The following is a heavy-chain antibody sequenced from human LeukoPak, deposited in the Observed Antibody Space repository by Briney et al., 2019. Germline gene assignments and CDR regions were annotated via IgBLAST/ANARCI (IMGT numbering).Heavy chain of an antibody. Sequence: GVSVKVSCKASGGTFSSYAISWVRQAPGQGLEWMGGIIPIFGTANYAQKFQGRVTITADESTSTAYMELSSLRSEDTAVYYCARMVDIVAPFDLWGRGTLVTVSS. CDR2: IIPIFGTA. CDR1: GGTFSSYA. CDR3: ARMVDIVAPFDL. V-gene: IGHV1-69*01. J-gene: IGHJ2*01. D-gene: IGHD5-12*01.